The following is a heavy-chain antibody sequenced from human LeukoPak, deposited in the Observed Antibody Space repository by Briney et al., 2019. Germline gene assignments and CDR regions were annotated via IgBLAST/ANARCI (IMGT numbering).Heavy chain of an antibody. CDR3: ASEGSGWPYYYYYMDV. J-gene: IGHJ6*03. D-gene: IGHD6-19*01. CDR1: GFTFSSYW. Sequence: PGGSLRLSCADSGFTFSSYWMHGVRQAPGKGLVWVSRINSDGSSTSYADSVKGRFTISRDNAKNTLYLQMNSLRAEDTAVYYCASEGSGWPYYYYYMDVWGKGTTVSISS. CDR2: INSDGSST. V-gene: IGHV3-74*01.